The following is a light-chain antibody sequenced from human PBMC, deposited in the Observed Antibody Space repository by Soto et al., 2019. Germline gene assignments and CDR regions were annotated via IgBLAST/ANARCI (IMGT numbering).Light chain of an antibody. CDR1: SSNIGSNP. CDR2: NNN. CDR3: AAWDDSLNGWV. Sequence: QSVLTQPPSASGTPGQRVTISCSGSSSNIGSNPVNWYQQLPGTAPKLLIYNNNQRPSGVPDRFSGSKSGTSASLAISGLKSEDEADYYCAAWDDSLNGWVFGGGTKLTVL. V-gene: IGLV1-44*01. J-gene: IGLJ3*02.